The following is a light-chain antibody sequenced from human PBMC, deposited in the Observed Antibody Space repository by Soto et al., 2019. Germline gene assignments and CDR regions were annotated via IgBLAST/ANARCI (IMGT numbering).Light chain of an antibody. CDR1: QTISSW. J-gene: IGKJ1*01. CDR3: QQYGSSGT. V-gene: IGKV1-5*03. Sequence: DIQMTQSPCTLSGSVVDRGTITCRASQTISSWLAWYQQKPGKAPKLLIYKASTLKSGVPSRFSGSGSGTEFTLTISSLQSEDFAVYYCQQYGSSGTFGQGTKVDIK. CDR2: KAS.